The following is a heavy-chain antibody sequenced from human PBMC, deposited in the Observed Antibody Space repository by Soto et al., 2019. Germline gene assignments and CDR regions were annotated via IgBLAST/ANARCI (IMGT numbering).Heavy chain of an antibody. CDR3: ARTLDGDGYIKGAYDI. Sequence: QVQLVQSGAEVKKPGSSVKVSCKVSGGTFGSYAISWVRQAPGQGLEWMGGIIPIFGATNYAQKFQGRVMITADESTSTAYMELSSLRTEDTAVFYCARTLDGDGYIKGAYDIWGQGTMVTVSS. D-gene: IGHD5-12*01. J-gene: IGHJ3*02. V-gene: IGHV1-69*12. CDR1: GGTFGSYA. CDR2: IIPIFGAT.